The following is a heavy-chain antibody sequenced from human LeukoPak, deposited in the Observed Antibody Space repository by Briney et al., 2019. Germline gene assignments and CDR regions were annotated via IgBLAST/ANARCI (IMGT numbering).Heavy chain of an antibody. CDR1: GGSFSGYY. V-gene: IGHV4-34*01. Sequence: PSETLSLTCAVYGGSFSGYYWSWIRQPPGKGLEWIGEINHSGSTNYNPSLKSRVTISVDTSKNQFSLKLSSVTAADTAVYYCARNHYDYVWGSYRSGRFDYWGQGTLVTVSS. CDR3: ARNHYDYVWGSYRSGRFDY. J-gene: IGHJ4*02. D-gene: IGHD3-16*02. CDR2: INHSGST.